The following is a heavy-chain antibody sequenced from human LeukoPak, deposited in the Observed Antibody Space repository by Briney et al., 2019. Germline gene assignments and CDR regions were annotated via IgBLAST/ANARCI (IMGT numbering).Heavy chain of an antibody. D-gene: IGHD3-22*01. CDR1: GYTFTGYY. CDR3: ARDGYYYDNSGYNFDY. V-gene: IGHV1-2*02. Sequence: ASVKVSCKASGYTFTGYYMRWVRQAPGQGLEWMGWINPNSGGISYAQKFQGRIAMTRDTSISTAYMELSRLRSDDTAVYYCARDGYYYDNSGYNFDYWGQGTLVTVSS. CDR2: INPNSGGI. J-gene: IGHJ4*02.